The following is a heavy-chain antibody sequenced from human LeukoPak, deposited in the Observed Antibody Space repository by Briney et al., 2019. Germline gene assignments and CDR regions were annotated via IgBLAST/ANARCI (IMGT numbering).Heavy chain of an antibody. D-gene: IGHD6-6*01. J-gene: IGHJ4*02. CDR3: ARVGGGYSSSSGRDY. Sequence: ASVKVSCKASGYTFTNYYMHWVRQAPGQGLEWMGIIDPSNGRTSYAQKFQGRVTVTSDTSTNTVFMDLSSLRSDDTAVYYCARVGGGYSSSSGRDYWGQGTLGTVSS. CDR1: GYTFTNYY. CDR2: IDPSNGRT. V-gene: IGHV1-46*03.